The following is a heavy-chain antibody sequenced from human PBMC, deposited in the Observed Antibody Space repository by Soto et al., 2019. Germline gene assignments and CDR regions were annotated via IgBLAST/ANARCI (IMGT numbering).Heavy chain of an antibody. Sequence: QVQLVQSGAELKKPGASVTVSCKASGYPFTGYYIHWVRQAPGQGPEWMGWVSPKTGETNYVQKFQGRVTMTPETSTSTAYLELTRLRSGDTAVYYCARRPMWRQVAQDYGMDVWGHGTTVTVS. CDR1: GYPFTGYY. V-gene: IGHV1-2*02. J-gene: IGHJ6*02. D-gene: IGHD2-15*01. CDR3: ARRPMWRQVAQDYGMDV. CDR2: VSPKTGET.